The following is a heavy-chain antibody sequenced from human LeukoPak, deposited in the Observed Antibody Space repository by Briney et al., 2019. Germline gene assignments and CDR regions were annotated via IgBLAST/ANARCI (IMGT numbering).Heavy chain of an antibody. J-gene: IGHJ2*01. V-gene: IGHV4-4*02. CDR2: IDHSGST. Sequence: SGTLSLTCAVSGGSIINSNWWSWVRQPPGKGLEWIGEIDHSGSTSYNPSLKSRVTMSVDRSQNQFSLRLSTVTAADTAVYYCARGLVEVATRYFDLWGRGTLVTVSS. CDR3: ARGLVEVATRYFDL. D-gene: IGHD5-24*01. CDR1: GGSIINSNW.